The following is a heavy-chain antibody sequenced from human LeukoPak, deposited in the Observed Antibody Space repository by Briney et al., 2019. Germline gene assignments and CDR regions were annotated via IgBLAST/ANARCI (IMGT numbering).Heavy chain of an antibody. CDR2: INTDGRTI. D-gene: IGHD4-11*01. CDR3: VRSAFLTTEFYFDY. V-gene: IGHV3-74*01. CDR1: GFTFSRYW. Sequence: TGGSLRLSCAASGFTFSRYWMHWVRQAPGKGLVWVSRINTDGRTITYADSVKGRFTISRDNAKNTLYLQMNGLRAEDTAVYYCVRSAFLTTEFYFDYWGHGTLVTVSS. J-gene: IGHJ4*01.